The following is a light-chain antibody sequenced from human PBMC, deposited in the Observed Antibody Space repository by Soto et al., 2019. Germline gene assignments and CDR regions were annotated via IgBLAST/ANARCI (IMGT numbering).Light chain of an antibody. J-gene: IGLJ2*01. CDR3: QSYDSSLSGVV. CDR2: GNS. CDR1: SSNIGAGYD. Sequence: QSAVTQPPSVSGAPGQRVTISCTGSSSNIGAGYDVHWYQQLPGTAPKLLIYGNSNRPSGVPDRFSGSKSGTSASLAITGLQAEDEADYYCQSYDSSLSGVVFGGGTKVTVL. V-gene: IGLV1-40*01.